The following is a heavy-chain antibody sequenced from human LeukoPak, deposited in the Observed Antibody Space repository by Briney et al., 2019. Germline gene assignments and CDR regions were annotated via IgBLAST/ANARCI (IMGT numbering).Heavy chain of an antibody. V-gene: IGHV3-11*05. CDR2: ISGSSTFT. CDR1: GFTFSDSY. D-gene: IGHD1-7*01. CDR3: ARGRELLGWYFDL. J-gene: IGHJ2*01. Sequence: GGSLRLSCAASGFTFSDSYMSWIRQAPGKGLEWVSYISGSSTFTNFADSVRGRFTISRDSAKNSLYLQMNGLRAEDTAVYYCARGRELLGWYFDLWGRGTLVTVSS.